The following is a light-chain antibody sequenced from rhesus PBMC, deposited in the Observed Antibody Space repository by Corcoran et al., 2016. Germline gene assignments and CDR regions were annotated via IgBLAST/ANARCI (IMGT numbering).Light chain of an antibody. CDR1: ENVNSF. CDR2: EAS. V-gene: IGKV1-74*01. Sequence: DIQMTQSPSSLSASVGDRVTITCRASENVNSFLNWYQQTPGKAPKLLIYEASTLRSGVPSRFSGSEAGTDYTFPFSSLQPEDVATYYCQHGYGTPWTFGQGTKVEIK. CDR3: QHGYGTPWT. J-gene: IGKJ1*01.